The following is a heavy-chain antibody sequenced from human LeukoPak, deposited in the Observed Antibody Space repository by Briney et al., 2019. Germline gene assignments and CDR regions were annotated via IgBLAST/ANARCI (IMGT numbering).Heavy chain of an antibody. CDR1: GGSFSGYY. D-gene: IGHD2-21*02. J-gene: IGHJ4*02. Sequence: SETLSLTCAVYGGSFSGYYWSWIRQPPGKGLEWIGEINHSGSTNYNPSLKSRVTISVDTSKNQFSLKLSSVTAADTAVYYCASVPSYCGGDCYLGYWGQGTLVTVPS. CDR2: INHSGST. CDR3: ASVPSYCGGDCYLGY. V-gene: IGHV4-34*01.